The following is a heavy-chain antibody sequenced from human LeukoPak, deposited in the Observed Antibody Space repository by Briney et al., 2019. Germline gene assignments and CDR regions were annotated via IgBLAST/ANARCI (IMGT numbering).Heavy chain of an antibody. J-gene: IGHJ5*02. CDR2: MNPNSGNT. V-gene: IGHV1-8*03. Sequence: ASVKVSCKASGYTFTSYDINWVRQATGQGLEWMGWMNPNSGNTGYAQKFQGRVTITRNTSISTAYMELSSLRSEDTAVYYCARRGDCSSTSCYAFAPWGQGTLVTVSS. CDR3: ARRGDCSSTSCYAFAP. CDR1: GYTFTSYD. D-gene: IGHD2-2*01.